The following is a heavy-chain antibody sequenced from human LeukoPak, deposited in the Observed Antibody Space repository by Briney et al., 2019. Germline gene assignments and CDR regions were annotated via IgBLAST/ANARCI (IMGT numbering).Heavy chain of an antibody. D-gene: IGHD6-13*01. V-gene: IGHV4-30-2*01. Sequence: PSQTLSLTCAVSGGSVTSGAYSWTWIRQPPGKGLEWIGYFYHSGSTYYNPSLKSRVTMSVDRSKNQFSLKLGSVTAADTAVYYCASVPAAAHRGYFDFWGQGTLVTVSS. J-gene: IGHJ4*02. CDR3: ASVPAAAHRGYFDF. CDR1: GGSVTSGAYS. CDR2: FYHSGST.